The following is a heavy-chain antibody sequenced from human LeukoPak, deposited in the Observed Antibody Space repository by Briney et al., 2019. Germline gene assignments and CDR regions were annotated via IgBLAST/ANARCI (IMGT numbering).Heavy chain of an antibody. CDR3: AKSPGVGIAARRWFDP. V-gene: IGHV3-23*01. CDR2: ISANGGST. D-gene: IGHD6-6*01. CDR1: GFPFSSYS. Sequence: GGSLRLSCAGSGFPFSSYSMNWVRQAPGKGLEWVSGISANGGSTYYADSMKGRFTISRDNSNNTLYVQMTSLRVEDTAIYYCAKSPGVGIAARRWFDPWGQGTLVTVSS. J-gene: IGHJ5*02.